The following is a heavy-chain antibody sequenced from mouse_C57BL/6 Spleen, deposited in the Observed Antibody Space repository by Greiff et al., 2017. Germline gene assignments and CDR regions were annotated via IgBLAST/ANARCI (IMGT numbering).Heavy chain of an antibody. Sequence: VQLQQSGAELARPGASVKMSCKASGYTFTSYTMHWVKQRPGQGLEWIGYINPSSGYTKYNQKFKDKATLTADKSSSTAYMQLSSLTSEDSAVYYCASRDGYGSSFDDWGQGTTLTVSS. V-gene: IGHV1-4*01. D-gene: IGHD1-1*01. J-gene: IGHJ2*01. CDR1: GYTFTSYT. CDR2: INPSSGYT. CDR3: ASRDGYGSSFDD.